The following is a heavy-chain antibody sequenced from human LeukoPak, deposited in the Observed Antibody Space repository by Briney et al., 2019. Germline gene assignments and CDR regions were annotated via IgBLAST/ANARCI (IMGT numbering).Heavy chain of an antibody. D-gene: IGHD3-22*01. V-gene: IGHV4-59*01. CDR1: GGSISSFH. J-gene: IGHJ4*02. CDR3: ARASTYYYDSRGYYLLPFFDY. CDR2: IYYSGST. Sequence: SETLSLTCTVSGGSISSFHWSWIRQPPGKGLEWIGYIYYSGSTNYNPSLKSRVTMSVDTSKNQFSLKLSSVTAADTAVYYCARASTYYYDSRGYYLLPFFDYWGQGTLVTVSS.